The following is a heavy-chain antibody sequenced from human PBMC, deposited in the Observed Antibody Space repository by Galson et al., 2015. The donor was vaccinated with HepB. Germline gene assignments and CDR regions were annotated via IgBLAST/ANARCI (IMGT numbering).Heavy chain of an antibody. CDR2: INSDGSST. CDR3: ARAGGYCSSTSCYPDYYYYYYMDV. J-gene: IGHJ6*03. CDR1: GFTFSSYW. D-gene: IGHD2-2*01. Sequence: SLRLSSAASGFTFSSYWMHWVRQAPGKGLVWVSRINSDGSSTSYADSVKGRFTISRDNAKNTLYLQMNSLRAEDTAVYYCARAGGYCSSTSCYPDYYYYYYMDVWGKGTTVTVSS. V-gene: IGHV3-74*01.